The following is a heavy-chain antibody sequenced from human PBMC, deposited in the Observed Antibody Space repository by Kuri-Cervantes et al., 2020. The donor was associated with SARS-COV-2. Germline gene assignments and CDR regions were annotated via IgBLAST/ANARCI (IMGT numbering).Heavy chain of an antibody. J-gene: IGHJ4*02. CDR3: ARSRRQQGLDF. D-gene: IGHD6-13*01. V-gene: IGHV7-4-1*02. Sequence: ASVKVSCKASGYTLTHYAINWVRQAPGQGLEWMGWINTYTGDPTYAQGFTGRFVFSLDTSVSTAFLQINSLEAEDTAVYYCARSRRQQGLDFWGQGTLVTVSS. CDR2: INTYTGDP. CDR1: GYTLTHYA.